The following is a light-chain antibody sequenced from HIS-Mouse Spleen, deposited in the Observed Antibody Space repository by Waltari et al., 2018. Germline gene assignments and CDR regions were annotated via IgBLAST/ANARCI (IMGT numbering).Light chain of an antibody. CDR2: EGS. V-gene: IGLV2-23*01. CDR1: SRDVGGYTL. Sequence: QSALTQPASVSGSPGQSITTPCPGTSRDVGGYTLFSWYQQHPGKAPKLMIYEGSKRPSGVSNRFSGSKSGNTASLTISGLQAEDEADYYCCSYAGSSTLVFGGGTKLTVL. J-gene: IGLJ3*02. CDR3: CSYAGSSTLV.